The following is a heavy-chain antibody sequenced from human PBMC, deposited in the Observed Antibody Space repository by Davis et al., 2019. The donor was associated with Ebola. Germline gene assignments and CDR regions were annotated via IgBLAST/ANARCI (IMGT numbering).Heavy chain of an antibody. V-gene: IGHV1-24*01. J-gene: IGHJ4*02. Sequence: ASVKVSCKVSGYTLTELSMHWVRQAPGKGLEWMGGFDPEDGETIYAQKFQGRVTMTEDTSTDTAYMELSSLRSEDTAVYYCATVAGIAVAGRGRGSNDYWGQGTLVTVSS. CDR2: FDPEDGET. D-gene: IGHD6-19*01. CDR3: ATVAGIAVAGRGRGSNDY. CDR1: GYTLTELS.